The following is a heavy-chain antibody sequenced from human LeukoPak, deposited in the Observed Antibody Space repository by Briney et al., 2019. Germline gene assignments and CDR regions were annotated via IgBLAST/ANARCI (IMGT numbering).Heavy chain of an antibody. CDR1: GGSISNYY. D-gene: IGHD3-10*01. CDR3: TRQRPDYYGSGSLDAFDI. V-gene: IGHV4-59*08. J-gene: IGHJ3*02. CDR2: IYYSGST. Sequence: PSETLSLTCTVSGGSISNYYWSWIRQPPGKGLEWIGYIYYSGSTNYSPSPKSRVTISVDTSKNQFSLKLSSVTAADTAVYYCTRQRPDYYGSGSLDAFDIWGQGTMVTVSS.